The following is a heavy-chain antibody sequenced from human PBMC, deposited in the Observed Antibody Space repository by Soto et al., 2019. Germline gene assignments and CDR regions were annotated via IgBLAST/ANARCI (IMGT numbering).Heavy chain of an antibody. CDR2: ISKDGKNE. CDR1: GFSFSGHS. J-gene: IGHJ4*02. Sequence: HVNLVESGGGVVQPGGSLRLSCAASGFSFSGHSMHWVRQAPGKGLEWVALISKDGKNEYYTESVRGRFTISRDNSRNTMYLQMRNLRREDTAVFFCARGVIRGLGRDYWGQGTLVTVSS. V-gene: IGHV3-30*04. CDR3: ARGVIRGLGRDY. D-gene: IGHD2-21*01.